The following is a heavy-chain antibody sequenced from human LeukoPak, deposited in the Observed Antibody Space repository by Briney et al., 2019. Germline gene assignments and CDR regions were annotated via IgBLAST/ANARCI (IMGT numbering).Heavy chain of an antibody. D-gene: IGHD3-22*01. CDR1: GGSISNYY. Sequence: SETLSLTCTVSGGSISNYYWSWIRQPPGQGLEWIGHIDYSGSTNYNPSLESRVTISIDMSKNQFSLKLSSVTSADSAVYYCARDRGYYYGGAFDVWGQGTIIAVSS. CDR2: IDYSGST. J-gene: IGHJ3*01. CDR3: ARDRGYYYGGAFDV. V-gene: IGHV4-59*01.